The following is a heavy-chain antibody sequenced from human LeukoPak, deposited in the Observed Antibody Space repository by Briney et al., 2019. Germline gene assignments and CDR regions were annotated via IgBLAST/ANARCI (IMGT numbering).Heavy chain of an antibody. Sequence: AASVKVSCKASGYTFTGYYMHWVRQAPGQGLEWMGWINPNSGGTNYAQKFQGRVTMTRDTSISTAYMELSRLRSDDTALYYCARERYYSSGNYNNRIDYWGQGTLVTVSS. V-gene: IGHV1-2*02. CDR2: INPNSGGT. CDR3: ARERYYSSGNYNNRIDY. CDR1: GYTFTGYY. J-gene: IGHJ4*02. D-gene: IGHD3-10*01.